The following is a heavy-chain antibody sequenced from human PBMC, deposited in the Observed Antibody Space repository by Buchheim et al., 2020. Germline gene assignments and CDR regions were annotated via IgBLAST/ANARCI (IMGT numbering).Heavy chain of an antibody. CDR1: GGSISSYY. CDR3: ARGSSYYDSSGYYAEHFQH. J-gene: IGHJ1*01. D-gene: IGHD3-22*01. CDR2: IHYSGST. Sequence: QVQLQESGPGLVKPSETLSLTCTVSGGSISSYYWSWIRQPPGKGLEWIGYIHYSGSTNYNPSLKSRVTISVDTSKNQFSLKLTSVTAADTAVYYCARGSSYYDSSGYYAEHFQHWGQGTL. V-gene: IGHV4-59*01.